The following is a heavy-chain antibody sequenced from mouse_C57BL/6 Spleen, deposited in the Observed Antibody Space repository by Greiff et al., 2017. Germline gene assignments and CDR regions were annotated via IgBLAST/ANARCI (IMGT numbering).Heavy chain of an antibody. V-gene: IGHV1-78*01. CDR3: ARKGDHYYGSSDEGYWYFDV. CDR2: IYPRDGST. D-gene: IGHD1-1*01. CDR1: GYTFTDHT. J-gene: IGHJ1*03. Sequence: QVQLKQSDAELVKPGASVKISCKVSGYTFTDHTIHWMKQRPEQGLEWIGYIYPRDGSTKYNEKFKGKATLTADKSSSTAYMQLNSLTSEDSAVYFCARKGDHYYGSSDEGYWYFDVWGTGTTVTVSS.